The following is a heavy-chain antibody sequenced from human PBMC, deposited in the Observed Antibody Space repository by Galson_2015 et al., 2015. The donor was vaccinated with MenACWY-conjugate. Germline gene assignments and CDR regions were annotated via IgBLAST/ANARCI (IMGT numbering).Heavy chain of an antibody. D-gene: IGHD2-15*01. CDR1: GLTFSNVW. J-gene: IGHJ5*02. V-gene: IGHV3-15*01. CDR3: TRDRDVGGSRWWFDP. CDR2: IKCRTDGGTT. Sequence: SLRLSCATSGLTFSNVWMSWVRQAPGKGLEWVALIKCRTDGGTTDYATPVIGRFTILKDDSAKTLYLQMNSLKVEDTAMYFCTRDRDVGGSRWWFDPWGQGTLVTVSS.